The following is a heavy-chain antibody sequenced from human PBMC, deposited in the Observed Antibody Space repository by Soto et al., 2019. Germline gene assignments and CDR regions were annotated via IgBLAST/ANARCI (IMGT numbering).Heavy chain of an antibody. V-gene: IGHV1-18*01. CDR3: ASDRTSYYYYYGMDV. CDR2: ISAYNGNT. J-gene: IGHJ6*02. Sequence: ASVKVSCKASGYTFTSYGISWVRQAPGQGLEWMGWISAYNGNTNYAQKLQGRVTMTTDTSTSTAYMELRSLRSDDTAVYYCASDRTSYYYYYGMDVWGQGTTVTVSS. D-gene: IGHD2-2*01. CDR1: GYTFTSYG.